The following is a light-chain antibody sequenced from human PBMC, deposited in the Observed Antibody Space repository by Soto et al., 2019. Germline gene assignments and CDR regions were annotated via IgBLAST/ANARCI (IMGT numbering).Light chain of an antibody. V-gene: IGKV3-11*01. CDR2: DAS. Sequence: EIVLTQSPATLSLSPGERATLSCRASQSVSSYLAWYQQKPGQAPRLLIYDASNRATGIPVRFSGSESGTDFTLTISSLEPEDFAVYYCQQRSNWSGVTFGGGTKVEIK. J-gene: IGKJ4*01. CDR3: QQRSNWSGVT. CDR1: QSVSSY.